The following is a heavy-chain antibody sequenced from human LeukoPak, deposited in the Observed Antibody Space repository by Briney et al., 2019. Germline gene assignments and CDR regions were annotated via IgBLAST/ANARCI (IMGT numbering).Heavy chain of an antibody. CDR2: IYYSGST. J-gene: IGHJ3*02. CDR1: GVSFSGYY. Sequence: PSETLSLTCAAYGVSFSGYYWSWIRQPPGKGLEWIGSIYYSGSTYYSPSLNNRVTISVDTSTSHLSLKLSSVTAADTAVYYCARRSATYYDILTGYHDAFDIWGQGTMVTVSS. D-gene: IGHD3-9*01. V-gene: IGHV4-34*01. CDR3: ARRSATYYDILTGYHDAFDI.